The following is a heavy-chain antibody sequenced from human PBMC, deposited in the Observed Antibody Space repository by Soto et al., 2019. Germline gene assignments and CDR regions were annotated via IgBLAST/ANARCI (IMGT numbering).Heavy chain of an antibody. CDR1: GFTFSNYA. J-gene: IGHJ4*02. D-gene: IGHD3-10*01. V-gene: IGHV3-23*01. CDR2: VNNGGGGT. Sequence: EVLLLDSGGGLVQPGGSLRLSCAASGFTFSNYAMTWVRQAPGKGQEGISTVNNGGGGTYYADSVKGRFTSSRDNSKNTLYLQVGSLRGQDTAVYYCAKERLGRGIDYWGQGILVTVSS. CDR3: AKERLGRGIDY.